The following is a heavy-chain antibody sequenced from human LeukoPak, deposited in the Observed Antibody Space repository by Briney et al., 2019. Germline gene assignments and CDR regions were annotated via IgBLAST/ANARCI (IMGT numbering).Heavy chain of an antibody. V-gene: IGHV3-23*01. J-gene: IGHJ4*02. Sequence: GGSLRLSCAASGFTFSSYAMSWVRQAPGKGLEWVSAISGSGGSTYYADSVKGRFTISRDNSKNTLYLQMNSLRAEDTAVYYCAKDRHKIHCSSTSCYPGSFDYWGQGTLVTVSS. CDR3: AKDRHKIHCSSTSCYPGSFDY. D-gene: IGHD2-2*01. CDR1: GFTFSSYA. CDR2: ISGSGGST.